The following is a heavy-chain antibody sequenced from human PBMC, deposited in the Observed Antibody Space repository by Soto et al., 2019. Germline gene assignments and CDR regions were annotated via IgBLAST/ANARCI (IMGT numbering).Heavy chain of an antibody. Sequence: PGGSLRLSCAASGFTFSSYAMHWVRQAPGKGLEWVAVISYDGSNKYYADSVKGRFTISRDNSKSTLYLQMNSLRAEDTAVYYCARGPAAAAFHLAGDAFDIWGQGTMVTVSS. CDR1: GFTFSSYA. CDR2: ISYDGSNK. J-gene: IGHJ3*02. D-gene: IGHD6-25*01. CDR3: ARGPAAAAFHLAGDAFDI. V-gene: IGHV3-30-3*01.